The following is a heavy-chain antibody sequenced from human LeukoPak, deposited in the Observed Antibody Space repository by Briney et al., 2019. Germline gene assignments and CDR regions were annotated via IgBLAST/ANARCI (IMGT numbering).Heavy chain of an antibody. CDR2: ISAYNGNT. D-gene: IGHD1-26*01. CDR1: GYTFISYG. V-gene: IGHV1-18*01. Sequence: ASVKVSCKASGYTFISYGISWVRQAPGQGLEWMGWISAYNGNTNYAQKFQGRVTMTTDTSTSTAYMELRSLRSDDTAVYYCARGEVGGSYGIAFDYWGQGTLVIVSS. J-gene: IGHJ4*02. CDR3: ARGEVGGSYGIAFDY.